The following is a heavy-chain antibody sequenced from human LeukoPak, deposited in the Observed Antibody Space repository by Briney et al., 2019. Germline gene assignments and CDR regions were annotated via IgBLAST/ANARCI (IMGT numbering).Heavy chain of an antibody. V-gene: IGHV3-21*01. D-gene: IGHD5-12*01. J-gene: IGHJ4*02. Sequence: GGSLRLSCAASGFTFGNYAMTWVRQTPGKGLEWVSSISSSSSYIYYADSVKGRFTISRDNAKNSLYLQMNSLRAEDTAVYYCASRSGYDSSYFDYWGQGTLVTVSS. CDR3: ASRSGYDSSYFDY. CDR2: ISSSSSYI. CDR1: GFTFGNYA.